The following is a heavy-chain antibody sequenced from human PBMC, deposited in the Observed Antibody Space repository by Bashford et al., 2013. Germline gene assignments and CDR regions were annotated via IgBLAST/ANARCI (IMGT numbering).Heavy chain of an antibody. J-gene: IGHJ3*02. CDR2: IYHSGST. CDR3: VRPRGVAGTAAAWAFHI. CDR1: GGSISSTSYY. D-gene: IGHD6-19*01. V-gene: IGHV4-39*07. Sequence: SETLSLTCTVSGGSISSTSYYWGWIRQPPGKGLEWIGEIYHSGSTNHNPSLKSRVTMSVDTSKNQFSLKLTSVTVADTALYYCVRPRGVAGTAAAWAFHIWGQGTMVTVSS.